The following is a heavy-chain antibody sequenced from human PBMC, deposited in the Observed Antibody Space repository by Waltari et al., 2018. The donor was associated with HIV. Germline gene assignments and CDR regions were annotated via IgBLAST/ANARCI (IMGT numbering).Heavy chain of an antibody. J-gene: IGHJ5*02. CDR1: GYTFTTYA. D-gene: IGHD2-2*01. CDR2: INTKTGNP. Sequence: QVQLVQSGSELKKPGASVKVSCKASGYTFTTYASNWVRQAPGHGLEWMGWINTKTGNPTYAQGFTGRFVFSLDTSVSTAYLQISSLKAEDTAVYYCARGWSTSSFGPWGQGTLVTVSS. CDR3: ARGWSTSSFGP. V-gene: IGHV7-4-1*02.